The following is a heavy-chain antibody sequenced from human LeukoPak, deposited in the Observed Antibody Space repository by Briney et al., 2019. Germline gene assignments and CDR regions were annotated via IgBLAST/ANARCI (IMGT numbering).Heavy chain of an antibody. CDR3: ARNHVAIQWFGEGGFDP. V-gene: IGHV1-2*02. CDR2: FNPDNGGT. CDR1: GYAFTDYY. J-gene: IGHJ5*02. D-gene: IGHD3-10*01. Sequence: GASVKVSCKASGYAFTDYYVHWVRQAPGQVLEWMGWFNPDNGGTNSVQKFQGRVTMTGDTSMRTVYMELTRLRSDDTAVYYCARNHVAIQWFGEGGFDPWGQGTLVTVSS.